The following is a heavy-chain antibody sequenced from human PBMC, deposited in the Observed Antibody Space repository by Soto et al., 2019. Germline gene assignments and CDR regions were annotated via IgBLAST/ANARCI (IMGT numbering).Heavy chain of an antibody. D-gene: IGHD6-13*01. V-gene: IGHV3-30-3*01. CDR3: ARGISSSWYSVFDY. J-gene: IGHJ4*02. Sequence: QPGGSLRLSCAASGFTFSSYAMHWVRQAPGKGLEWVAVISYDGSNKYYADSVKGRFTISRDNSKNTLYLQMNSLRAEDTAVYYCARGISSSWYSVFDYWGQGTLVTVSS. CDR1: GFTFSSYA. CDR2: ISYDGSNK.